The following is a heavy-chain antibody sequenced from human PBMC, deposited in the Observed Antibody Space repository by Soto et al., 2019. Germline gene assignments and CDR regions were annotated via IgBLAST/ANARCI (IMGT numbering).Heavy chain of an antibody. V-gene: IGHV4-30-4*01. Sequence: TLSLTCTVSGGSIRSGDYYWRWIRQPPGKGLEWIGYIYYSGSTYYNPSLKSRVTISVDTSKNQFSLKLSSVTAADTAVYYCASRYDSSGYYYGHYYYGMDVWGQGTTVTVSS. CDR2: IYYSGST. CDR1: GGSIRSGDYY. D-gene: IGHD3-22*01. CDR3: ASRYDSSGYYYGHYYYGMDV. J-gene: IGHJ6*02.